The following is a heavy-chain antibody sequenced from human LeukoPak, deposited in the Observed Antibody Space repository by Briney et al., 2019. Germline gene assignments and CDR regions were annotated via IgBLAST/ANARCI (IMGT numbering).Heavy chain of an antibody. J-gene: IGHJ4*01. D-gene: IGHD3-22*01. CDR3: ARDNYDSSGYYLG. Sequence: PGGSLRLSCAASGFTFSSYTMNWVRQAPGKGLEWVSSIAGSSGYISYADSVKGRFTISRDNAKKSLYLQMNSLRAEDMAVYYCARDNYDSSGYYLGWGQGTLVTVSS. CDR2: IAGSSGYI. V-gene: IGHV3-21*01. CDR1: GFTFSSYT.